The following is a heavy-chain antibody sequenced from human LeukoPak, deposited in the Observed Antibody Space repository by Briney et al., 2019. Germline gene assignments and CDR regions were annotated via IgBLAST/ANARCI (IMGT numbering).Heavy chain of an antibody. CDR1: GGTFSSYA. J-gene: IGHJ5*02. CDR2: IIPIFGTA. Sequence: GSSVKVSCKASGGTFSSYAISWVRQAPGQGLEWMGGIIPIFGTANYAQKFQGRVTITTDESTSTAYMELRSLRSEDTAVYYCARSGEGAMVTNPWGQGTLVTVSS. V-gene: IGHV1-69*05. CDR3: ARSGEGAMVTNP. D-gene: IGHD5-18*01.